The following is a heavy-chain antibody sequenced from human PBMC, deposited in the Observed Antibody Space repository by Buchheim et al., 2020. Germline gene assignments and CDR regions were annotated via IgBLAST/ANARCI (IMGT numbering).Heavy chain of an antibody. CDR1: GFAFSSYD. CDR3: ARAMAARLLDTYYFDY. CDR2: ISGSGSST. D-gene: IGHD6-6*01. Sequence: EVQLLESGGGLVQPGGSLRLSCAGSGFAFSSYDMSWVRQPPGKGLEWVSTISGSGSSTYYADSVEGRFTISRDNSKNTLYLQMNSLRAEDTAVYYCARAMAARLLDTYYFDYWGQGTL. V-gene: IGHV3-23*01. J-gene: IGHJ4*02.